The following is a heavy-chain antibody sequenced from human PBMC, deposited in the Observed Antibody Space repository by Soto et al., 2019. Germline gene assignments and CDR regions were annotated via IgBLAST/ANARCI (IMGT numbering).Heavy chain of an antibody. J-gene: IGHJ4*02. Sequence: SVKVSCKASGGTFSSYAISWVRQAPGQGLEWMGGIIPIFGTANYAQKFQGRVTITADESTSTAYMELSSLRSEDTAVYYCARDGIGGTVFRGCCDDWGQGTLVTVSS. CDR1: GGTFSSYA. CDR2: IIPIFGTA. D-gene: IGHD1-7*01. CDR3: ARDGIGGTVFRGCCDD. V-gene: IGHV1-69*13.